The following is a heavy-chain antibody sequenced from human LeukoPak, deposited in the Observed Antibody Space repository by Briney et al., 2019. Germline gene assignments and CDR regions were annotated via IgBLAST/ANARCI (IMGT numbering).Heavy chain of an antibody. CDR2: IYYSGST. V-gene: IGHV4-61*08. J-gene: IGHJ4*02. CDR3: ASFLGNGYSYGSYYFDY. Sequence: PSQTLSLTCTVSGGSISSGDYYWSWIRQPPGKGLEWIGYIYYSGSTNYNPSLKSRVTISVDTSKDQFSLKLSSVTAADTAVYYCASFLGNGYSYGSYYFDYWGQGTLVTVSS. D-gene: IGHD5-18*01. CDR1: GGSISSGDYY.